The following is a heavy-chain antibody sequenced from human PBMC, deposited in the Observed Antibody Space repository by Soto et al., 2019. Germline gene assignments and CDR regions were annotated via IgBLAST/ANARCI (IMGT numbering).Heavy chain of an antibody. D-gene: IGHD6-19*01. V-gene: IGHV1-18*01. CDR2: ISAYNGNT. J-gene: IGHJ6*02. CDR1: GYTFTSYG. CDR3: ARDDRDSSGWDYYYYGMDV. Sequence: GASVKVSCKASGYTFTSYGISSVRQAPGQGLEWMGWISAYNGNTNYAQKLQGRVTMTTDTSTSTAYMELRSLRSDDTAVYYCARDDRDSSGWDYYYYGMDVWGQGTTVTVYS.